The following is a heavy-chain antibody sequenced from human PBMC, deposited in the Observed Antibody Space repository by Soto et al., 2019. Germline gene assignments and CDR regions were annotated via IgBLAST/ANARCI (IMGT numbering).Heavy chain of an antibody. D-gene: IGHD3-3*01. V-gene: IGHV3-33*01. CDR1: EFIFSHYL. CDR3: ARDPPSRNITIFGVVQTDYYYYYMDV. J-gene: IGHJ6*03. Sequence: SLRLSCASSEFIFSHYLVHCVRLVPRQGQEWVAVIWYDGSNKYYADSVKGRFTISRDNSKNTLYLQMNSLRAEDTAVYYCARDPPSRNITIFGVVQTDYYYYYMDVWGKGT. CDR2: IWYDGSNK.